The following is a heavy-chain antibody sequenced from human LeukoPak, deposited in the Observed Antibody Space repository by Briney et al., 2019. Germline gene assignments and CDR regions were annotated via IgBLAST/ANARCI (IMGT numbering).Heavy chain of an antibody. CDR1: GYTFTSYG. J-gene: IGHJ4*02. D-gene: IGHD7-27*01. CDR2: IDAFNGEI. V-gene: IGHV1-18*01. CDR3: TGGSSWAYWGDS. Sequence: ASVKVSCKASGYTFTSYGISWVRQAPGQGLEWMGWIDAFNGEIRYAKKVQGRVTMTMDISTTTFYMELTSLTSDDTALYYCTGGSSWAYWGDSWGQGTLVTVSS.